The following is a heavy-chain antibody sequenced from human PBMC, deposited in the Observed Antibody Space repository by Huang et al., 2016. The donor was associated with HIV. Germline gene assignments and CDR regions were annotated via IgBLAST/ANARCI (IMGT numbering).Heavy chain of an antibody. CDR2: INGDGLT. V-gene: IGHV1-3*01. J-gene: IGHJ5*02. CDR3: ARDKEAGTPFFDP. D-gene: IGHD6-19*01. CDR1: GFNFLHYA. Sequence: QVQLVQSGAEVEKPGASVNLSCKASGFNFLHYALPWVRQAPGRRLEWMGCINGDGLTKYSQNCQGRVTITRDRSASTVYVDFKSLTYEDTAVYYCARDKEAGTPFFDPWGQGTLVTVSS.